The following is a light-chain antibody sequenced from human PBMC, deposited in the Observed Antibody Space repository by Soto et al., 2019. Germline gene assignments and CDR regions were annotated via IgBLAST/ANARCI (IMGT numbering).Light chain of an antibody. CDR2: KAS. Sequence: DIQMTQSPSTLSASVGDRVTITCRASQNINSWLAWYQQKPGKAPKLLIHKASSLESGVPSGFSGSGSGTEFSLTISSLQVDDSATYYCQQYEANPLSFGGGTKVEIK. CDR1: QNINSW. CDR3: QQYEANPLS. V-gene: IGKV1-5*03. J-gene: IGKJ4*01.